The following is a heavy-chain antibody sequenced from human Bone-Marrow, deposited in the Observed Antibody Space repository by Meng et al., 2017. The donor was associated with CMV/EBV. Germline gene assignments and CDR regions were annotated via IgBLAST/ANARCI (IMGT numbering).Heavy chain of an antibody. J-gene: IGHJ6*02. CDR3: ARDPTTYGILPPWCYYYGMDV. CDR2: INPSGGST. Sequence: ASVKVSCKASGYTFTSYYMHWVRQAPGQGLEWMGIINPSGGSTSYAQKFQGRVTMTRDTSTSTVYMERSSLRSEDTAVYYCARDPTTYGILPPWCYYYGMDVWGQGTTVTVSS. D-gene: IGHD2-8*01. V-gene: IGHV1-46*01. CDR1: GYTFTSYY.